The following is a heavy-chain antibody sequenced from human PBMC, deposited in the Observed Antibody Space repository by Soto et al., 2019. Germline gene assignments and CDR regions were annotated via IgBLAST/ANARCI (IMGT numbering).Heavy chain of an antibody. J-gene: IGHJ1*01. Sequence: PGGSLRLSCAASGFTVSSNYMSWVRQAPGKGLEWVSVIYSGGSTYYADSVKGRFTISRDNSKNTLYLQMNRLGAEDTAVYYCARDRIAVAGNPEYFQHWGQGTLVTVSS. CDR3: ARDRIAVAGNPEYFQH. V-gene: IGHV3-66*01. D-gene: IGHD6-19*01. CDR2: IYSGGST. CDR1: GFTVSSNY.